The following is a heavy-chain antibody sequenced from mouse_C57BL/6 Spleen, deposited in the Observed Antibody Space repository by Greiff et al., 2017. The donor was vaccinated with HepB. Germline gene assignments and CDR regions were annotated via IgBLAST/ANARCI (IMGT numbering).Heavy chain of an antibody. J-gene: IGHJ2*01. Sequence: QVQLQQSGAELVKPGASVKISCKASGYAFSSYWMNWVKQRPGKGLEWIGQIYPGDGDTNYNGKFKGKATLTADKSSSTAYMQLSSLTSEDSAVYFCARRGDDYDDGTSVDYWGQGTTLTVSS. CDR2: IYPGDGDT. D-gene: IGHD2-4*01. CDR3: ARRGDDYDDGTSVDY. CDR1: GYAFSSYW. V-gene: IGHV1-80*01.